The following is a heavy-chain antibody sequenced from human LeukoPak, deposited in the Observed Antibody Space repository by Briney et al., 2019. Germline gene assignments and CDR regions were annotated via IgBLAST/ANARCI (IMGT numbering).Heavy chain of an antibody. Sequence: ASVKVSCKASGYTFTNYDINWMRQAPGEGPEWMCWMNSNSGNTGYAQKFQGRVAMTRNTAISTAYMELSSLKSEDTAVYYCARGGYSGYDFGGVGLDPWGQGTLVTVSS. V-gene: IGHV1-8*01. CDR2: MNSNSGNT. CDR3: ARGGYSGYDFGGVGLDP. J-gene: IGHJ5*02. CDR1: GYTFTNYD. D-gene: IGHD5-12*01.